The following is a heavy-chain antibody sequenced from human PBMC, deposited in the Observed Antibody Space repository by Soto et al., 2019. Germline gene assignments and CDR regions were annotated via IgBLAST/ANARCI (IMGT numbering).Heavy chain of an antibody. V-gene: IGHV3-23*01. Sequence: PVGSLRLSCAASGFTFSRYAMSWVRQAPGKGLEWVSAISGSGGSTYYADSVKGRFTISRDNSKNTLYLQMNSLRAEGTAVYYCAKGGAMIAYHMGYWGQGTLVTVSS. CDR3: AKGGAMIAYHMGY. D-gene: IGHD3-22*01. J-gene: IGHJ4*02. CDR2: ISGSGGST. CDR1: GFTFSRYA.